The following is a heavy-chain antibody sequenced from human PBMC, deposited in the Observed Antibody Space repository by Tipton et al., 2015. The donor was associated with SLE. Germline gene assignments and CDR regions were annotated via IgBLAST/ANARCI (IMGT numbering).Heavy chain of an antibody. CDR1: GYSFSNYA. Sequence: QSGPEVKKPGASVKVACKASGYSFSNYAISWVRQAPGQGLEWMGRIIPIFGTANYAQKFQGRVTITADESTSTAYMELSSLRSEDTAVYYCAEGTDWNYGAYWGQGTLVTVSS. CDR3: AEGTDWNYGAY. V-gene: IGHV1-69*13. CDR2: IIPIFGTA. D-gene: IGHD1-7*01. J-gene: IGHJ4*02.